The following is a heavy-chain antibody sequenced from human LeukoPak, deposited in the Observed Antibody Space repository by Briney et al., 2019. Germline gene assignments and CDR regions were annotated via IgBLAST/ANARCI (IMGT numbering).Heavy chain of an antibody. D-gene: IGHD5-12*01. J-gene: IGHJ4*02. CDR3: ARAPQIGFSGFDKNY. CDR2: INSDGSRI. CDR1: GFTLSDYW. Sequence: PGGSLRLSCAASGFTLSDYWMRWVRQAPGKGLAWVSRINSDGSRIIYADSVKGRFTISRDNAKNTVYLQMNSLRADDTAVYFCARAPQIGFSGFDKNYWGQGTLVTVSS. V-gene: IGHV3-74*01.